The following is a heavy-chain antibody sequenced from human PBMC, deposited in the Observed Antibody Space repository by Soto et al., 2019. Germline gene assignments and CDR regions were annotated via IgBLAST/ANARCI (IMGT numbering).Heavy chain of an antibody. CDR3: AREVSPYYGSGSPYY. V-gene: IGHV1-69*13. D-gene: IGHD3-10*01. Sequence: ASVKVSCKASGYTFTSYDINWVRQAPGQGLEWMGGIIPIFGTANYAQKFQGRVTITADESTSTAYMELSSLRSEDTAVYYCAREVSPYYGSGSPYYWGQGTLVTVSS. CDR2: IIPIFGTA. CDR1: GYTFTSYD. J-gene: IGHJ4*02.